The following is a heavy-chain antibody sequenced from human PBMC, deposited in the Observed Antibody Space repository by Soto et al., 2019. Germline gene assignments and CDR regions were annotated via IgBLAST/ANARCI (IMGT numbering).Heavy chain of an antibody. D-gene: IGHD5-18*01. CDR3: ARGMVTVNYYYYGMDV. CDR1: GVTFSSYA. J-gene: IGHJ6*02. CDR2: IIPIFGTA. V-gene: IGHV1-69*13. Sequence: SVKVSCKASGVTFSSYAISWVRQAPGQGLEWMGGIIPIFGTANYAQKFQGRVTITADESTSTAYMELSSLRSEDTAVYYCARGMVTVNYYYYGMDVWGQGTTVTVSS.